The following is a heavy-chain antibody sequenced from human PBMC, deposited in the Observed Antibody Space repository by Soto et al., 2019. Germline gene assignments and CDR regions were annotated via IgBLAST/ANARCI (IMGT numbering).Heavy chain of an antibody. CDR3: AKTITIVFYAMDV. V-gene: IGHV4-39*01. Sequence: PSETLSLTCAVSGGSISSNSYYWGWIRQPPGKGLEWIGSIYYSGSTNYSPSLKSRVMIFLETPKNQFSLKLSSVTAADTAVYYCAKTITIVFYAMDVWGQGTTVTVSS. CDR2: IYYSGST. CDR1: GGSISSNSYY. J-gene: IGHJ6*02. D-gene: IGHD3-3*01.